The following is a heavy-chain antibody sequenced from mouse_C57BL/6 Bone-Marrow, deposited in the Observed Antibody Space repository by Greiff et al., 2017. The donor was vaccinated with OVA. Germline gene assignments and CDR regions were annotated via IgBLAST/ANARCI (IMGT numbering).Heavy chain of an antibody. CDR2: IYPSASET. V-gene: IGHV1-61*01. Sequence: QVQLQQPGAELVRPGSSVKLSCKASGYTFTSYWMDWVKQRPGQGLEWIGNIYPSASETHYNQQFKDKATLTVDKSSSTAYMQLSSLTSEDSAVYYCASYEGYGGFAYWGQGTLVTVSA. J-gene: IGHJ3*01. CDR1: GYTFTSYW. CDR3: ASYEGYGGFAY. D-gene: IGHD2-2*01.